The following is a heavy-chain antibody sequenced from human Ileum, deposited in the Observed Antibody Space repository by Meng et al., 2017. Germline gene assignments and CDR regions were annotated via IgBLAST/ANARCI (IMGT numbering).Heavy chain of an antibody. J-gene: IGHJ4*02. V-gene: IGHV4-34*01. CDR1: GGSFSGYY. CDR2: INHSGST. CDR3: ARTRRGSSGWYMGY. Sequence: QVQLQASGAGLLKSSETLSLTCAVYGGSFSGYYWSWIRQPPGKGLEWIGEINHSGSTNYNPSLKSRVTISVDTSKNQFSLKLSSVTAADTAVYYCARTRRGSSGWYMGYWGQGTLVTVFS. D-gene: IGHD6-19*01.